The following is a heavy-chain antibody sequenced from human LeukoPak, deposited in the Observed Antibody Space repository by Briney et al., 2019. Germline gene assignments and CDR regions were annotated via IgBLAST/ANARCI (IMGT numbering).Heavy chain of an antibody. CDR2: ISTSSSYI. CDR3: AREGLTTVVDAFDI. V-gene: IGHV3-21*01. D-gene: IGHD4-23*01. Sequence: PGGSLRLSCAASGFTFSSYSMNWVRQAPGKGLEWVSSISTSSSYIYFADSVKGRFTISRDNAKNSVYLQMNSLRAEDTAVYYCAREGLTTVVDAFDIWGQGTMVTVSS. CDR1: GFTFSSYS. J-gene: IGHJ3*02.